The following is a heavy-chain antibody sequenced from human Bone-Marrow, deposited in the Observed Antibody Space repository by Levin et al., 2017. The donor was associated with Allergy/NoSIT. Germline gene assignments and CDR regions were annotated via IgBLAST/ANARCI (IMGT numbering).Heavy chain of an antibody. J-gene: IGHJ4*02. Sequence: SGGSLRLSCAASGFTFSSYAMSWVRQAPGKGLEWVSAISGSGGSTYYADSVKGRFTISRDNSKNTLYLQMNSLRAEDTAVYYCAKDPRSRRDGYNYGPDYWGQGTLVTVSS. V-gene: IGHV3-23*01. CDR2: ISGSGGST. CDR1: GFTFSSYA. D-gene: IGHD5-24*01. CDR3: AKDPRSRRDGYNYGPDY.